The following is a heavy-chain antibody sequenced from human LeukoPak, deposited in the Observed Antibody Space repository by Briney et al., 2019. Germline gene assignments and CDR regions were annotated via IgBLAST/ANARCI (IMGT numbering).Heavy chain of an antibody. V-gene: IGHV4-34*01. Sequence: SETLSLTCAVYGGSFSGYYWSWIHQPPGKGLEWIGEVNHSGSTNYSPSLKSRVTMSVDTSKNQFSLNLSSVTAADTAVYYCARVVWDGVIVAVQPAATPGSIDYSGQGTLVTVSS. D-gene: IGHD2-2*01. J-gene: IGHJ4*02. CDR3: ARVVWDGVIVAVQPAATPGSIDY. CDR2: VNHSGST. CDR1: GGSFSGYY.